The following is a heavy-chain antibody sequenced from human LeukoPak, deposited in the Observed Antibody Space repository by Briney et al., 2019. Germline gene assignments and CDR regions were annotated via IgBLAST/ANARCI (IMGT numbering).Heavy chain of an antibody. V-gene: IGHV1-18*01. CDR3: AAQSGDYYDSSGPDAFDI. CDR1: GYTFTSYG. J-gene: IGHJ3*02. D-gene: IGHD3-22*01. Sequence: GASVKASCKASGYTFTSYGISWVRQAPGQGLEWMGWISAYNGNTNYAQKLQGRVTMTTDTSTSTAYMELRSLRSDDTAVYYCAAQSGDYYDSSGPDAFDIWGQGTMVTVSS. CDR2: ISAYNGNT.